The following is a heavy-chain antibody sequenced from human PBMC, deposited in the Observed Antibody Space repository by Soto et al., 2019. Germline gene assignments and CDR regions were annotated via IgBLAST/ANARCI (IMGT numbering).Heavy chain of an antibody. J-gene: IGHJ4*02. CDR1: GGSISSGGYY. CDR3: ARVSIDFWSGYSKGFDY. CDR2: IYYSGST. V-gene: IGHV4-31*03. D-gene: IGHD3-3*01. Sequence: SETLSLTCTVSGGSISSGGYYWSWIRQHPGKGLEWIGYIYYSGSTYYNPSLKSRVTISVDTSKNQFSLKLSSVTAADTAVYYCARVSIDFWSGYSKGFDYWGQGTLVTVSS.